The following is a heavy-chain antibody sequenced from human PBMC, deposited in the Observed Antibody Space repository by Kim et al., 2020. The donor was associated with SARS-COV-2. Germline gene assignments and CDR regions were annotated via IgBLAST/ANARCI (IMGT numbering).Heavy chain of an antibody. J-gene: IGHJ6*02. V-gene: IGHV3-15*01. Sequence: LVKGRFTLSRDESKNTLYLQMNSLKTEDTAVYYCSREVGVTSYSYSGMDVWGQGTTVTVS. D-gene: IGHD1-26*01. CDR3: SREVGVTSYSYSGMDV.